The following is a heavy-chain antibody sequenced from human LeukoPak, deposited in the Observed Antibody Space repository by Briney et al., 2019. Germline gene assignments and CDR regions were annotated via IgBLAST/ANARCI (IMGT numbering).Heavy chain of an antibody. V-gene: IGHV4-34*01. CDR3: ARGSAPIIAVAGTGWFDP. Sequence: SETLSLTCAVYGESFSGPYWSWIRQPPGKGLEWIGEINHSGSTNYNPSLKSRVTISVDTSKNQFSLKLISVTAADTAVYYCARGSAPIIAVAGTGWFDPWGQGTLVTVSS. J-gene: IGHJ5*02. CDR2: INHSGST. D-gene: IGHD6-19*01. CDR1: GESFSGPY.